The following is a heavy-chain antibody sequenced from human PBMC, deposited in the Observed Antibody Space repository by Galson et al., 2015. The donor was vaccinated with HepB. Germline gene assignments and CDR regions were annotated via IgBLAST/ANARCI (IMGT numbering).Heavy chain of an antibody. Sequence: TLSLTCAVSGGSISSGGYSWSWIRQPPGKGLEWIGYIYHSGSTYYNPSLKSRVTISVDRSKNQFSLKLSSVTAADTAVYYCARTSLLTIFGSPAVGWFDPWGQGTLVTVSS. CDR1: GGSISSGGYS. V-gene: IGHV4-30-2*01. CDR2: IYHSGST. D-gene: IGHD3-3*01. J-gene: IGHJ5*02. CDR3: ARTSLLTIFGSPAVGWFDP.